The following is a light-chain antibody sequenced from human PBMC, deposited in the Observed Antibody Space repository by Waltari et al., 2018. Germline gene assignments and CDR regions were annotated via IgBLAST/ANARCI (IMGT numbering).Light chain of an antibody. Sequence: QSVLIQPPSASGPPGQTVTISCSGSSSNIGIHFVSWYRQLPGAAPKVLIYRNDQRPSGFPARFSGSKSGTSASLAISGLRSEDDADYYCAAWDDRLRGVFGTGTKVTVL. V-gene: IGLV1-47*01. CDR1: SSNIGIHF. J-gene: IGLJ1*01. CDR2: RND. CDR3: AAWDDRLRGV.